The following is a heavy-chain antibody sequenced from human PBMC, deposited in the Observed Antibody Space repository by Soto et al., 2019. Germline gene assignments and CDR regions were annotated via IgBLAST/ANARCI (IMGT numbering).Heavy chain of an antibody. Sequence: WGSLRLSGAASGFTFSNYWMTWVRRVPGKGLEWVCNINQDGSEKYYVYSVKGRFTISSDNAKNSLYLQMNSLRAEDTAVYHCAKVGVWGNLRFWPKXWGQGTLVTVSX. CDR3: AKVGVWGNLRFWPKX. J-gene: IGHJ4*02. CDR1: GFTFSNYW. CDR2: INQDGSEK. D-gene: IGHD3-16*01. V-gene: IGHV3-7*01.